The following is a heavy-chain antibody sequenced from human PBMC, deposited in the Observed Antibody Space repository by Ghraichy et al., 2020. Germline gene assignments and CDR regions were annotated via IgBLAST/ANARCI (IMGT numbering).Heavy chain of an antibody. CDR1: GGSISSSNYY. CDR2: IYYSGST. V-gene: IGHV4-39*01. J-gene: IGHJ5*02. D-gene: IGHD3-9*01. CDR3: TKTYYDILTASFDP. Sequence: SQTLSLTCTVSGGSISSSNYYWGWIRQPPGKGLEWIGSIYYSGSTYYSPSLKHRVTISVDTSKNQFSLRLRSVTTADTAVYYCTKTYYDILTASFDPWGQGTLVTVSS.